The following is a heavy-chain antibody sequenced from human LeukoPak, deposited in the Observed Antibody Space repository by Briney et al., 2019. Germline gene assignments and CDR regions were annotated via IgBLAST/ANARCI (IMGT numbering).Heavy chain of an antibody. D-gene: IGHD3-22*01. J-gene: IGHJ2*01. CDR2: ISNSSSYI. CDR3: AKSSSPMVVVVISDSYFDL. Sequence: GGSLRLSCAASGFTFNNYSMNWVRQAPGKGLEWVSSISNSSSYIYYADSVKGRFTISRDNAKNSLYLQMNGLRLEDMALYYCAKSSSPMVVVVISDSYFDLWGRGTLVTVSS. V-gene: IGHV3-21*04. CDR1: GFTFNNYS.